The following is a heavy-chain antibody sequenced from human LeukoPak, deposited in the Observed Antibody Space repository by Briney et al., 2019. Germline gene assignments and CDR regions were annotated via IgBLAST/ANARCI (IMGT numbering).Heavy chain of an antibody. D-gene: IGHD3-10*01. CDR2: INSDGSST. CDR3: ARDPHGSASY. CDR1: GFTFSSYW. Sequence: GGALRLSCAASGFTFSSYWMHWGRQDPGKGVVWVSRINSDGSSTSYADSVKGRFTISRDNAKNTLYLQVNSLRAEDTAVYYCARDPHGSASYWGQGTLVTVSS. J-gene: IGHJ4*02. V-gene: IGHV3-74*01.